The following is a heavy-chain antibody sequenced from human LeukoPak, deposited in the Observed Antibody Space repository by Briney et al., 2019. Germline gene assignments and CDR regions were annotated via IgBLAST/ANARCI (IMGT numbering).Heavy chain of an antibody. CDR1: GGSISSGGYY. CDR2: IYYSGST. CDR3: ARQGYYDSSGYYSLRGWFDP. Sequence: SETLSVTCTVSGGSISSGGYYWSWIRQHPGKGLEWIGYIYYSGSTYYNPSLKSRVTISVDTSKNQFSLKLSSVTAADTAVYYCARQGYYDSSGYYSLRGWFDPWGQGTLVTVSS. J-gene: IGHJ5*02. D-gene: IGHD3-22*01. V-gene: IGHV4-31*03.